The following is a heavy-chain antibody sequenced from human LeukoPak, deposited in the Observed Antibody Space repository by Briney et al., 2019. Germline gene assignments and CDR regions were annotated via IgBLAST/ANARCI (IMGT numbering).Heavy chain of an antibody. CDR3: ARVHETTVTTRPTTNWFDP. Sequence: GASVKVSCKASGYTFTSYGISWVRQAPGQGLEWMGWISAYNGNTNYAQKLQGRVTMTTDTSTSTAYMELSSLRSEDTAVYYCARVHETTVTTRPTTNWFDPWGQGTLVTVSS. D-gene: IGHD4-17*01. CDR2: ISAYNGNT. J-gene: IGHJ5*02. V-gene: IGHV1-18*01. CDR1: GYTFTSYG.